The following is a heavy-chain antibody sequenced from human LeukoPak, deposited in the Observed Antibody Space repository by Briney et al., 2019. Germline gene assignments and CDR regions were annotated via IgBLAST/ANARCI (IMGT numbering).Heavy chain of an antibody. CDR2: IQHDGGNK. Sequence: PGGSLRLSCAASGFTFSSYSMNWVRQAPGKGLEWVAFIQHDGGNKYYADSVKGRFTISRDNSKNTLYLQMNSLRAEDTAVYYCARAFRYSTSSDYWGQGTLVTVSS. D-gene: IGHD6-6*01. V-gene: IGHV3-30*02. CDR3: ARAFRYSTSSDY. J-gene: IGHJ4*02. CDR1: GFTFSSYS.